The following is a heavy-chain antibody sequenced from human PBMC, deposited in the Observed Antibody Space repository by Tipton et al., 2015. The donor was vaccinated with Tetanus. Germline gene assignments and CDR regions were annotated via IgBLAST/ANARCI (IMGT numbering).Heavy chain of an antibody. CDR2: IYHRGST. J-gene: IGHJ6*02. CDR1: GGSISAYY. D-gene: IGHD6-13*01. V-gene: IGHV4-59*08. CDR3: ARLSIAATGTYGLTFYYGMDV. Sequence: TLSLTCSVSGGSISAYYWSWIRQSPGRGLEWIGQIYHRGSTDYNPSLRSRVAISGDTSRNHFSLKLSFVTAADTAVYYCARLSIAATGTYGLTFYYGMDVWGPGTTVTASS.